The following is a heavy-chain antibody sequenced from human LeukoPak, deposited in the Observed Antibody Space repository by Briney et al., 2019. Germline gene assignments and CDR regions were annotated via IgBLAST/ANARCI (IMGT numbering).Heavy chain of an antibody. CDR3: ARSNPLTVRGVIIRRNWFDP. J-gene: IGHJ5*02. CDR1: GVSISSSNSY. D-gene: IGHD3-10*01. Sequence: SETLSLTCTVSGVSISSSNSYWGWIRQPPGKGLEWIGSIYYSGNTYYNASLKSRVTISVDTSKNQFSLKLSSVTAADTAVYYCARSNPLTVRGVIIRRNWFDPWGQGTLVTVSS. CDR2: IYYSGNT. V-gene: IGHV4-39*07.